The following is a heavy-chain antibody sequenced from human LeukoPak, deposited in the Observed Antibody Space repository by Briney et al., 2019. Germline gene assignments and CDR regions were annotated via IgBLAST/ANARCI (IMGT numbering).Heavy chain of an antibody. CDR2: INHSGST. D-gene: IGHD2/OR15-2a*01. CDR3: ARDAPASKYSPRDQLKYYFDY. V-gene: IGHV4-34*01. Sequence: SETLSLTCAVYGGSFSGYYWSWIRQPPGKGLEWIGEINHSGSTNYNPSLKSRVTISVDTSKNQFSLKLSSVTAADTAVYYCARDAPASKYSPRDQLKYYFDYWGQGTLVTVPS. CDR1: GGSFSGYY. J-gene: IGHJ4*02.